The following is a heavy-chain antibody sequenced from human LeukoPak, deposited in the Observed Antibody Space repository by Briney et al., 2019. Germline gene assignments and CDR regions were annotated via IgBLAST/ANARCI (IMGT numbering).Heavy chain of an antibody. CDR3: ARAKRNGFDI. J-gene: IGHJ3*02. V-gene: IGHV3-48*01. CDR2: IRSSSSTI. Sequence: SGGSLRLSCAASGFTFSSYWMTWVRQAPGKGLEWVSYIRSSSSTIYYADSVKGRFTISRDNAKNSLYLQMNSLRAEDTAVYYCARAKRNGFDIWGQGTMVTVSS. CDR1: GFTFSSYW.